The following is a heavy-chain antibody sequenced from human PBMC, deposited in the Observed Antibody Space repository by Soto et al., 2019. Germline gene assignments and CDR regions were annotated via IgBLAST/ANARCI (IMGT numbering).Heavy chain of an antibody. V-gene: IGHV3-9*01. J-gene: IGHJ6*02. CDR2: ISWNSGTI. CDR3: AKSTGGPANGMDV. D-gene: IGHD2-8*02. CDR1: GFTFDEYG. Sequence: EVQLVESGGGLVQPGRSLRLSCGASGFTFDEYGMHWVRQAPGKGLEWGSGISWNSGTIGCADSVKGRFTISRDNAKNSLYLQMSSLSAEDTALYYCAKSTGGPANGMDVWGQGTTVTVSS.